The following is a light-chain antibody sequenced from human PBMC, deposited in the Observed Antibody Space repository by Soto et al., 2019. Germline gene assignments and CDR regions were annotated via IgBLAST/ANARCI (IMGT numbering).Light chain of an antibody. CDR2: YDD. Sequence: QSVLTQAPSVSEAPRQRVTISCSGSSSNIGNNGVNWYQQLPGKAPKLLIYYDDLKPSGVSDRFPGSKSGTSASLAISGLQSEEEADYYCAAWDDSLNAYVFGIGTKATVL. CDR1: SSNIGNNG. J-gene: IGLJ1*01. V-gene: IGLV1-36*01. CDR3: AAWDDSLNAYV.